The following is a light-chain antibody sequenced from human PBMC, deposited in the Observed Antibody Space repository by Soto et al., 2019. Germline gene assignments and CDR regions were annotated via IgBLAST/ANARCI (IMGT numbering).Light chain of an antibody. CDR3: QQYNNWPLS. Sequence: IGWTHSPCTLSLSPVQRARLSCRAGQGVTTSFALYQQKSGQSPRLLIYDVSIRATCVPARFIGTGSETDFTLTISGLQSEDAAVYCCQQYNNWPLSFGQGTRLEI. V-gene: IGKV3-15*01. CDR1: QGVTTS. CDR2: DVS. J-gene: IGKJ5*01.